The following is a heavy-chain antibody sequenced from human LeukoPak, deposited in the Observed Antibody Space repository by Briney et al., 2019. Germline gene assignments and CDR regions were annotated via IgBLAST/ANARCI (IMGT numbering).Heavy chain of an antibody. D-gene: IGHD7-27*01. CDR2: ITGSGGNT. CDR3: ARGINWGSAGVDY. J-gene: IGHJ4*02. Sequence: GGSLRLSCAAPGFTFSSYGMSWVRQAPGKGLEWVSSITGSGGNTYYADSVKGRFTISRDNSKNTLYLQMYSLRAEDTAVYYCARGINWGSAGVDYWGQGTLVTVSS. V-gene: IGHV3-23*01. CDR1: GFTFSSYG.